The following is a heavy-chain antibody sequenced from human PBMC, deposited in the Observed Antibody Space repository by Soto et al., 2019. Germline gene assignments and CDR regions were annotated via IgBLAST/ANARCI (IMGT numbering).Heavy chain of an antibody. Sequence: QVQLQESGPRLVKPSETLSLTCNFSGDSINKYFWSWIRQPPGTGLAWIGYVYYTGATNYSPSLKSPVTISADTSKNQFSLRLSSVPAADTAVYYCARDTTDYGDYRHFDYWGQGTLVTVSS. J-gene: IGHJ4*02. CDR3: ARDTTDYGDYRHFDY. V-gene: IGHV4-59*01. CDR2: VYYTGAT. D-gene: IGHD4-17*01. CDR1: GDSINKYF.